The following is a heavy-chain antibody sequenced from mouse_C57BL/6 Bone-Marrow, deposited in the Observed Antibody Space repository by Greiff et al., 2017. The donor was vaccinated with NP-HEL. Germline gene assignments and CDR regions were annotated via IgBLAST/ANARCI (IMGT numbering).Heavy chain of an antibody. V-gene: IGHV1-55*01. Sequence: QVQLQQPGAELVKPGASVKMSCKASGYTFTSYWITWVKQRPGQGLEWIGDIYPGSGSTNYNEKFKSKATLTVDTSSSTAYMQLSSLTSEDSAVYYCARSPLMDYYAMEYWGQGTSVTVSS. J-gene: IGHJ4*01. CDR3: ARSPLMDYYAMEY. CDR2: IYPGSGST. D-gene: IGHD2-3*01. CDR1: GYTFTSYW.